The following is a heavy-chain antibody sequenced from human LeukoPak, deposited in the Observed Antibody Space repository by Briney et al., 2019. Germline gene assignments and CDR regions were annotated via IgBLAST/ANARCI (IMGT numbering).Heavy chain of an antibody. CDR2: ISYDGSNK. J-gene: IGHJ6*02. D-gene: IGHD2-2*01. CDR1: GFTFSSYA. Sequence: GGSLRLSCAASGFTFSSYAMHWVRQAPGKGLEWVAVISYDGSNKCYADSVKGRFTISRDNSKNTLYLQMNSLRAEDTAVYYCARDRFLEVPAAMAYYYYGMDVWGQGTTVTVSS. V-gene: IGHV3-30*04. CDR3: ARDRFLEVPAAMAYYYYGMDV.